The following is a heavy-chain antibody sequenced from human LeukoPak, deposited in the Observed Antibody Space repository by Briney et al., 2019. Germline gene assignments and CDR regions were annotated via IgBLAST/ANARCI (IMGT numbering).Heavy chain of an antibody. CDR2: IYPGDSDT. CDR1: GYSFTSYW. J-gene: IGHJ4*02. V-gene: IGHV5-51*01. CDR3: ARSSDSSGYYDYFDY. D-gene: IGHD3-22*01. Sequence: GESLKISCKGSGYSFTSYWIGWVRQMPGKGLEWMAIIYPGDSDTRYSPSLQGQVTISADKSISTAYLQWSSLKASDTAMYYCARSSDSSGYYDYFDYWGQGTLVTVSS.